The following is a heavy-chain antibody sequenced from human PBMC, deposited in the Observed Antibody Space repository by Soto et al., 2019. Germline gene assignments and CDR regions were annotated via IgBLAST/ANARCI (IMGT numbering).Heavy chain of an antibody. V-gene: IGHV5-51*01. D-gene: IGHD5-12*01. CDR3: ARHMVATGYYYYYYMDV. J-gene: IGHJ6*03. CDR2: IYPGDSDT. Sequence: EVQLVQSGAEVKKPGESLQISCKGSGYSFTSYWIGWVRQMPGKGLEWMGIIYPGDSDTRYSPSFQGQVTISADKSISTAYLQWSSLKASDTAMYYCARHMVATGYYYYYYMDVWGKGTTVTVSS. CDR1: GYSFTSYW.